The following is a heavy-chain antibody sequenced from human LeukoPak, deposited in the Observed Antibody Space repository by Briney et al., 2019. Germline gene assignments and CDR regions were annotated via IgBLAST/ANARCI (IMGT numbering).Heavy chain of an antibody. J-gene: IGHJ4*02. CDR2: MNPKSGNT. V-gene: IGHV1-8*01. D-gene: IGHD6-19*01. CDR3: TRGSSGRRDN. CDR1: GYTFTSCD. Sequence: GASVKVSCKASGYTFTSCDINWVRQATGQGLEWMGWMNPKSGNTGYGQSFQGRITMTRDNSIGTAYMGLNNLTSEDTAMYYCTRGSSGRRDNWGQGTLVIVSA.